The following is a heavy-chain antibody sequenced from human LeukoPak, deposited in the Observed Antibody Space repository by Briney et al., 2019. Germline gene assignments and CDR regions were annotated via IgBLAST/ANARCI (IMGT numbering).Heavy chain of an antibody. CDR1: GYSISSGYY. V-gene: IGHV4-38-2*01. CDR2: IYHSGST. Sequence: SETLSLTCAVSGYSISSGYYWGWIRQPPGKGLEWIGSIYHSGSTYYNPSLKSRVTISVDTSKNQSSLKLSSVTAADTAVYYCASPIITMVRGVQDDAFDIWGQGTMVTVSS. CDR3: ASPIITMVRGVQDDAFDI. D-gene: IGHD3-10*01. J-gene: IGHJ3*02.